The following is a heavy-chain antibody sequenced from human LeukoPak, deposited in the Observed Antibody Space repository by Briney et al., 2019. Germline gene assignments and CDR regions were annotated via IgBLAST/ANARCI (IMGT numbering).Heavy chain of an antibody. V-gene: IGHV3-30-3*01. CDR1: GFTFSSYA. CDR2: ISYEGIHT. Sequence: GGSLRLSCAASGFTFSSYAMHWVRQAPGKGLEWVAVISYEGIHTYYADSVKGRFTISRDNSKNTLFLQMNSLRAEDTAVYYCARGVYGDYDSSGYYFDNWGQGTLVTVSS. CDR3: ARGVYGDYDSSGYYFDN. D-gene: IGHD3-22*01. J-gene: IGHJ4*02.